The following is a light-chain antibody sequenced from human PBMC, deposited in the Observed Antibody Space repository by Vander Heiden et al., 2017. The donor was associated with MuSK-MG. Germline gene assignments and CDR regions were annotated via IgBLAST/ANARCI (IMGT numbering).Light chain of an antibody. J-gene: IGKJ2*01. Sequence: EIVMTQSPAILSVSPGEGATLSCRASQSISNNLAWYQQKPGQAPRLLIYGASTRATGIPGRFSGSGSGTEFTLTISSLQSKDFAVYYCQQDNNWPYTFGQGTKLEIK. CDR1: QSISNN. CDR2: GAS. V-gene: IGKV3-15*01. CDR3: QQDNNWPYT.